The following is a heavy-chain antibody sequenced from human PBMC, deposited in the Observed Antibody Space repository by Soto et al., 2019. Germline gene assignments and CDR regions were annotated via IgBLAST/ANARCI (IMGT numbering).Heavy chain of an antibody. D-gene: IGHD1-1*01. CDR2: IRNKANSYTT. Sequence: PGGSLRLSCAASGFIFSDHYMDWVRQAPGKGLEWLGRIRNKANSYTTEYAASVKGRFTISRDESKNSLYLQMNSLKIEDTAVYFCARVTRTTTGFDYWGQGTLVTVSS. V-gene: IGHV3-72*01. CDR3: ARVTRTTTGFDY. J-gene: IGHJ4*02. CDR1: GFIFSDHY.